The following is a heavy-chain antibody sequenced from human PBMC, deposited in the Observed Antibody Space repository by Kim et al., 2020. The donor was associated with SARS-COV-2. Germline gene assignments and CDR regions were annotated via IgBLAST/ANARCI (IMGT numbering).Heavy chain of an antibody. CDR3: AKEPGDFLDGYYNRFD. CDR1: GFTFSSYG. CDR2: IGYSGGSI. V-gene: IGHV3-23*01. J-gene: IGHJ4*01. Sequence: GGSLRLSCVASGFTFSSYGMSWVRQAPGKGLEWVSVIGYSGGSIYYTDSVKGRFTISRDNSKNTLYLQMNSLRADDTAVYYCAKEPGDFLDGYYNRFD. D-gene: IGHD3-9*01.